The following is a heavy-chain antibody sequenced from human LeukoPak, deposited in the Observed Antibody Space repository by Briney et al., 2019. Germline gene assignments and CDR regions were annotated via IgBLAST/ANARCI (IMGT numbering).Heavy chain of an antibody. CDR3: ARDWQQNWFDP. CDR1: GGTFSNYA. V-gene: IGHV1-69*04. J-gene: IGHJ5*02. D-gene: IGHD6-13*01. Sequence: SVKVSCMASGGTFSNYAICWVRQAPGQGLEWMGRIIPILNIASYAQKPQGRVTITADKSTSTAYMELSSLRSEDTAVYYCARDWQQNWFDPWGQGTLVTVSS. CDR2: IIPILNIA.